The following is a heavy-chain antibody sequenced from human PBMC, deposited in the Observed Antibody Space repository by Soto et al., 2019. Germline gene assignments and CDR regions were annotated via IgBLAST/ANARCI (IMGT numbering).Heavy chain of an antibody. V-gene: IGHV4-39*01. Sequence: PSETLSITCTVSGGPISSSSYYWGWIRQPPGKGLEWLGSIYYSGSTHYNPSLKSRITISVDMSKNQFSLKLSSVTAADTAVYYCANYYDSSGLDFWGQGTLVTVSS. CDR1: GGPISSSSYY. D-gene: IGHD3-22*01. CDR3: ANYYDSSGLDF. CDR2: IYYSGST. J-gene: IGHJ4*01.